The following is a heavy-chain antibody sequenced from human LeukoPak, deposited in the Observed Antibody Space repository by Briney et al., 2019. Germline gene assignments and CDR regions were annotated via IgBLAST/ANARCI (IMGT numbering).Heavy chain of an antibody. CDR3: ARDRDYYDSSGYYYYQHDAFDI. D-gene: IGHD3-22*01. J-gene: IGHJ3*02. Sequence: ASVKVSCKASGYTFTSYAMNWVRQAPGQGLEWMGWINTNTGNPTYAQGFTGRFVFSLDTSVSTAYLQISSLKAEDTAVYYCARDRDYYDSSGYYYYQHDAFDIWGQGTMVTVSS. CDR2: INTNTGNP. CDR1: GYTFTSYA. V-gene: IGHV7-4-1*02.